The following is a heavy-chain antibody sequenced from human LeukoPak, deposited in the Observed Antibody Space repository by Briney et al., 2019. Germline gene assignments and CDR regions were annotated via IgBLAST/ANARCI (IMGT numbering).Heavy chain of an antibody. V-gene: IGHV4-61*02. Sequence: SETLSLTCTVSGGSVSSGSYYWSWIRQPAGKGLEWIGRISTSGSTNYNPSLKSRVTMSVDTSMSQLSLKLSSVTAADTAVYYCARDSNEIVGVSPGWFDPWGQGTLVTVSS. CDR1: GGSVSSGSYY. CDR3: ARDSNEIVGVSPGWFDP. D-gene: IGHD1-26*01. CDR2: ISTSGST. J-gene: IGHJ5*02.